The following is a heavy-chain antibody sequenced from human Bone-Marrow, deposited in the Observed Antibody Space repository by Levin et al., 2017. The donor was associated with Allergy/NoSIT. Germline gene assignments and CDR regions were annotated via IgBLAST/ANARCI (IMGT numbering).Heavy chain of an antibody. CDR2: ISAGGGSI. D-gene: IGHD6-13*01. V-gene: IGHV3-23*01. J-gene: IGHJ6*02. CDR3: AKFTSSSRKDGMDV. CDR1: GFSFSQYA. Sequence: GGSLRLSCAASGFSFSQYAMMWVRRAPGKGLEWVSAISAGGGSIYYADSVKGRFTISRDNSQSTLFLQMSSLRSEDTATYYCAKFTSSSRKDGMDVWGQGTTVTVS.